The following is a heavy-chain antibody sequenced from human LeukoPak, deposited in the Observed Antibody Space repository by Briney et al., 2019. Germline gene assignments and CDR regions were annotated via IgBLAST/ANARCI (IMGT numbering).Heavy chain of an antibody. V-gene: IGHV3-23*01. Sequence: GGSLRLSCAASGFTFSSYAMSWVRQAPGKGLEWVSAISNSGGSTYYADSVKGRFTISRDNSKNTLYLQMNSLRAEDTAVYYCARDGGDCGGVFDYWGQGTLVTVSS. CDR3: ARDGGDCGGVFDY. D-gene: IGHD4-23*01. J-gene: IGHJ4*02. CDR2: ISNSGGST. CDR1: GFTFSSYA.